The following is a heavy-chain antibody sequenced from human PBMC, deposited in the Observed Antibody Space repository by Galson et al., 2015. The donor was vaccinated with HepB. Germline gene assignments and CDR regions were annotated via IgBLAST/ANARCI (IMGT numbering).Heavy chain of an antibody. CDR3: ARDGAPTGVPDF. Sequence: SCKASGYSFTNYPLSWVRQAPGLGLEWMGWISAYVGNTNYAQKFQGRVSLTTDISTSTAYMELRSLRSDDTAVYFCARDGAPTGVPDFWGQGTLVTVSS. D-gene: IGHD3/OR15-3a*01. CDR1: GYSFTNYP. V-gene: IGHV1-18*01. J-gene: IGHJ4*02. CDR2: ISAYVGNT.